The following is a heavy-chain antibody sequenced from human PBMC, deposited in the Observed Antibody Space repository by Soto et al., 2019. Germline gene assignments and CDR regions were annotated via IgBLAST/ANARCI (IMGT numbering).Heavy chain of an antibody. J-gene: IGHJ4*02. CDR1: GFTFSNYV. CDR2: ISASGGST. Sequence: EVQLLDSGGGLVQPGGSLRLSCAASGFTFSNYVMNWVRQAPGKGLDWVSAISASGGSTYYADSVKGRFTISRDNSKNTLYLQMSSLRAEDTAVYYCAKGPIGSGYYLDYWGQGTLVTVSS. CDR3: AKGPIGSGYYLDY. V-gene: IGHV3-23*01. D-gene: IGHD3-3*01.